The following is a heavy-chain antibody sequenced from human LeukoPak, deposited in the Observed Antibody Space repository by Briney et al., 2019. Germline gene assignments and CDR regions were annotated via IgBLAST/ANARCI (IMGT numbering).Heavy chain of an antibody. CDR1: GGSISSSNW. D-gene: IGHD3-10*01. CDR3: ARDLGVVRGVSAVDY. Sequence: SETLSLTCAVSGGSISSSNWWSWVRQPPGKGLEWIGEIYHSGSTNYNPSLKSRVTISVDKSKNQFSLKLSSVTAADTAVYYCARDLGVVRGVSAVDYWGQGTLVTVSS. J-gene: IGHJ4*02. CDR2: IYHSGST. V-gene: IGHV4-4*02.